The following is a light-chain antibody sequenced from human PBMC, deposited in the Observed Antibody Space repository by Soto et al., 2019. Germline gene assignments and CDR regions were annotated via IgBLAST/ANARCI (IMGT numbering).Light chain of an antibody. J-gene: IGLJ2*01. Sequence: QSVLTQAPSVSAAPGQKVTISCSGSNSNIEHNYVSWYQQFPGTAPKLLIYDNDHRPSDIPDRFSGSKSGTSATLAITGLQTGDEADYYCVTWDNIVSSVVFGGGTKATVL. CDR1: NSNIEHNY. CDR2: DND. CDR3: VTWDNIVSSVV. V-gene: IGLV1-51*01.